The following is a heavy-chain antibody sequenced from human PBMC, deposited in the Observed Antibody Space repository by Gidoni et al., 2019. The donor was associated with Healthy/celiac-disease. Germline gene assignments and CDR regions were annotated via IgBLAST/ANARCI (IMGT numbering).Heavy chain of an antibody. J-gene: IGHJ3*02. CDR2: ISSSSSYI. CDR1: GFTFSSYS. CDR3: ARDMDGDAFDI. Sequence: EVQLVESGGGLVKPGGSLSLSCAASGFTFSSYSMNWVRQAPGKGLEWVSSISSSSSYIYYADSVKGRFTISRDNAKNSLYLQMNSLRAEDTAVYYCARDMDGDAFDIWGQGTMVTVSS. V-gene: IGHV3-21*01. D-gene: IGHD3-10*01.